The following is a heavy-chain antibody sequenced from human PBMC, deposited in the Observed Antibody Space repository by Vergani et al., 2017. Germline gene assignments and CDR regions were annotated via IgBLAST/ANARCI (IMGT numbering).Heavy chain of an antibody. CDR3: ARRSGGYYXGGKVHPLRTAFDV. CDR1: GGSISAGYYF. Sequence: QVQLQESGPGLVKASQTLSLTCAMSGGSISAGYYFWSWIRQPAGKGLEWLGHISASGNASHSPSLKTRVSMSVDTSKNQFSLTVTSVTAADTAIYFCARRSGGYYXGGKVHPLRTAFDVWGHGTVVTVSS. J-gene: IGHJ3*01. CDR2: ISASGNA. D-gene: IGHD2-15*01. V-gene: IGHV4-61*02.